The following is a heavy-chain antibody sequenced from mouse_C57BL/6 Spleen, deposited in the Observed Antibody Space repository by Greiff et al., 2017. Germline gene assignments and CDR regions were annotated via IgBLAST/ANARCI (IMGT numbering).Heavy chain of an antibody. J-gene: IGHJ2*01. CDR3: ARTAQALYYFDY. Sequence: QVQLKQPGAELVKPGASVKMSCKASGYTFTSYWITWVKQRPGQGLEWIGDIYPGSGSTNYNEKFKSKATLTVDTSSSTAYMQLSSLTSEDSAVYYCARTAQALYYFDYWGQGTTLTVSS. CDR2: IYPGSGST. CDR1: GYTFTSYW. V-gene: IGHV1-55*01. D-gene: IGHD3-2*02.